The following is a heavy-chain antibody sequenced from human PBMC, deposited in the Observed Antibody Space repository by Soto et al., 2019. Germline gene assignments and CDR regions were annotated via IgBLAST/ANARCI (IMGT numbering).Heavy chain of an antibody. D-gene: IGHD3-10*01. V-gene: IGHV3-30*02. CDR1: GFTFSSYG. CDR3: AKDGVWFGDYGPPGYYYYGMDV. Sequence: PGGSLRLSCAASGFTFSSYGMHWVRQAPGKGLEWVAVIFYDGSRKEYAASLKGRFTISRDNSKNTLYLQMNSLRAEDTAVYYCAKDGVWFGDYGPPGYYYYGMDVWGQGTTVTVSS. CDR2: IFYDGSRK. J-gene: IGHJ6*02.